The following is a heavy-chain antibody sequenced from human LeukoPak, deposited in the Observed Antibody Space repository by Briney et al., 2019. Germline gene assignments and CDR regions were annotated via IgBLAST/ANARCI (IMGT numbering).Heavy chain of an antibody. Sequence: PGGSLRLSCAAPGFTFSSYWMSWVRQAPGKGLEWVANIKEDGSEKYYVDSVKGRFTISRDNAKKSLYLQMNSLRAEETAVYYCAAQARDIVATWADYWGQGTLVTVSS. V-gene: IGHV3-7*01. CDR1: GFTFSSYW. J-gene: IGHJ4*02. CDR3: AAQARDIVATWADY. CDR2: IKEDGSEK. D-gene: IGHD5-12*01.